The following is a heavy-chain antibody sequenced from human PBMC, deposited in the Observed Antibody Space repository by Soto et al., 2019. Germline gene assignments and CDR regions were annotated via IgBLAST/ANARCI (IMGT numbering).Heavy chain of an antibody. CDR1: GFNLNSYR. CDR2: IWIDEKIK. CDR3: VRGSSFVWGIYYNVGFFAP. V-gene: IGHV3-33*01. Sequence: PGSSLRPSCATSGFNLNSYRMHWVRQPPGKGLEWVAVIWIDEKIKYYADSVKGRFTISRDNSKNTLYVEMNSVRAEDTAVYYCVRGSSFVWGIYYNVGFFAPWGQGILVTVSS. J-gene: IGHJ5*02. D-gene: IGHD3-10*01.